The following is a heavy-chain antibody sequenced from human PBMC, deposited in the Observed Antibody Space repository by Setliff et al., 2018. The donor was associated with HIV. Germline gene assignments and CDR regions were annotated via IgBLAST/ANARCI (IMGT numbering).Heavy chain of an antibody. V-gene: IGHV4-39*01. J-gene: IGHJ4*02. CDR1: GASITTDTYY. CDR2: IYHRGST. CDR3: ARGSKGGFFDY. Sequence: KASETLSLTCTVSGASITTDTYYWAWIRQPPGKGLEWIGSIYHRGSTHHNPSLKSRVTFSVDTSKNQFSLKLSSATAADTAVYYCARGSKGGFFDYWGQGTLVTVSS. D-gene: IGHD3-16*01.